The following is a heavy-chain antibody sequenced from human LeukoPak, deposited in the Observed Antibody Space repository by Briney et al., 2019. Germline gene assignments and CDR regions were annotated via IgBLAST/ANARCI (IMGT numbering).Heavy chain of an antibody. D-gene: IGHD5-18*01. J-gene: IGHJ4*02. CDR1: GFTFSDYG. CDR3: AKTKGYTFDY. Sequence: PGGSLRLSCAASGFTFSDYGMHWVLQAPGKGLEWVAFIRYDGSNEYYADSVKGRFTISRDNSKYTLFLQMNSLRAEDTAVYHCAKTKGYTFDYWGQGTLVTVSA. CDR2: IRYDGSNE. V-gene: IGHV3-30*02.